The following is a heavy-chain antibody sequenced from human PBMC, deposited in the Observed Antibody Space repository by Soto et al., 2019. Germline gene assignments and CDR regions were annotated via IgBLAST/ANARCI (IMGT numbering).Heavy chain of an antibody. Sequence: SVKVSCKASGFSFTSSAVQWVRQARGQRLEWIGWIVVGSGNTNYAQKFQERVTITRDMSTSTAYMELSSLRSEDTAVYYCAADRYYGSGSYLGPDYYYYGMDVWGQGTTVTVSS. J-gene: IGHJ6*02. CDR2: IVVGSGNT. CDR1: GFSFTSSA. D-gene: IGHD3-10*01. V-gene: IGHV1-58*01. CDR3: AADRYYGSGSYLGPDYYYYGMDV.